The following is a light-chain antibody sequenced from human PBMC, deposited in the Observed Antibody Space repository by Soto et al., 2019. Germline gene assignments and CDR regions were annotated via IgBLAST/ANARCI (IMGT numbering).Light chain of an antibody. CDR1: SSDVGGYNY. Sequence: QSALTQPASVSGSPGQSITISCTGTSSDVGGYNYVSWYQQHPGKAPKLMIYDVSNRPSGVSNRFSGSKSGNTASLTISGLPAEDDADYYCSSYTSSSIPYVFGTGTKVTVL. CDR3: SSYTSSSIPYV. CDR2: DVS. V-gene: IGLV2-14*01. J-gene: IGLJ1*01.